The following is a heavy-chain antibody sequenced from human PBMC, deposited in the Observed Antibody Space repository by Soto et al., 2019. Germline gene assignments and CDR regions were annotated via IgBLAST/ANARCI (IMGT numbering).Heavy chain of an antibody. V-gene: IGHV3-53*01. CDR3: ARDDGYYAYDY. CDR2: IYSGGST. J-gene: IGHJ4*02. D-gene: IGHD3-22*01. Sequence: GGSLRLSCAASGFTVSSNYMSWVRQAPGKGLEWVSVIYSGGSTYYADSVRGRFTISRDNSKNTLYLQMNSLRAEDTAVYYCARDDGYYAYDYWGQGTLVTVSS. CDR1: GFTVSSNY.